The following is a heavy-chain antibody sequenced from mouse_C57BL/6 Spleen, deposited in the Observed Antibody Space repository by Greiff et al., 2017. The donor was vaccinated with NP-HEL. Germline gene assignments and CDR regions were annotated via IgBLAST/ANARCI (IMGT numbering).Heavy chain of an antibody. CDR3: AKGKIYYWMDY. J-gene: IGHJ4*01. CDR1: GFTLSDYG. CDR2: ISSGSSTI. Sequence: EVQGVESGGGLVKPGGSLKLSCAASGFTLSDYGMHWVRQAPEKGLEWVAYISSGSSTIYYADTVKGRFTISRDNAKNTLFLQMTSLRSEDTAMYYCAKGKIYYWMDYWGQGTSVTVSS. V-gene: IGHV5-17*01.